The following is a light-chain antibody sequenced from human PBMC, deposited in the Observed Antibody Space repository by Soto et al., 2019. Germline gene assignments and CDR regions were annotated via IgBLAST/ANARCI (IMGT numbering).Light chain of an antibody. V-gene: IGKV3-15*01. J-gene: IGKJ4*01. CDR2: VAS. Sequence: EIVMTQSPVTLSVSPGDRATLSCRASQSVKSNLAWYQQKPGQTPKLLIYVASTRATGIPARFSGSGSGTEFTLTISSLQSEDFAVYYCQQYNVWPLTFGGGNKVAFK. CDR3: QQYNVWPLT. CDR1: QSVKSN.